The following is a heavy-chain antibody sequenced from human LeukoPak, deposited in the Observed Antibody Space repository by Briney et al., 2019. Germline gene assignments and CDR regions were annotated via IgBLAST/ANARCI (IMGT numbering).Heavy chain of an antibody. V-gene: IGHV3-23*01. CDR2: ISGSGGST. Sequence: HPGGSLRLSCAASGFTFSSYAMSWVRQAPGKGLEWVSAISGSGGSTYYADSVKGRFTISRDNSKNTPYLQMNSLRAEDTAVYYCAKRFAVTGYYFDYWGQGTLVTVSS. CDR3: AKRFAVTGYYFDY. J-gene: IGHJ4*02. D-gene: IGHD4-11*01. CDR1: GFTFSSYA.